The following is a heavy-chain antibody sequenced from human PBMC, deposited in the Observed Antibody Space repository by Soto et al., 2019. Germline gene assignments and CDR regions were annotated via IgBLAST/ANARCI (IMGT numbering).Heavy chain of an antibody. CDR2: IYHTGTT. CDR3: ARFDYGDYFDY. Sequence: PSETLSLTCTVSGGSINSGDYSWTWIRQPPGKGLEWIGYIYHTGTTYYNMSLKSRVTISVDTSKNQFSLKLSSVTAADTAVYYCARFDYGDYFDYWGQGTLVTVSS. V-gene: IGHV4-30-2*02. J-gene: IGHJ4*02. CDR1: GGSINSGDYS. D-gene: IGHD4-17*01.